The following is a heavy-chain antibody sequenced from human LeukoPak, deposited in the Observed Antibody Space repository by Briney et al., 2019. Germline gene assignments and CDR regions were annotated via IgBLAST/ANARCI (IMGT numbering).Heavy chain of an antibody. CDR1: GGSISSYY. V-gene: IGHV4-4*07. CDR2: IYTSGST. J-gene: IGHJ4*02. D-gene: IGHD6-13*01. CDR3: ARSALAAATYYFDY. Sequence: SETLSLTCTVSGGSISSYYWSWIRQPAGKGLEWIGRIYTSGSTNYNPSLKSRVTISVDTSKNQFSLKLSSVTAADTAVYYCARSALAAATYYFDYWGQGTLVTVSS.